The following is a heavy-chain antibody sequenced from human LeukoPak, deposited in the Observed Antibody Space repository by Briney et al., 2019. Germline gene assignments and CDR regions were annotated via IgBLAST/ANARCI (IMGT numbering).Heavy chain of an antibody. J-gene: IGHJ3*02. D-gene: IGHD1-26*01. Sequence: GGSLRLSCAASGFTFSSYSMNWVRQAPGKGLEWVSSISSSSSYIYYADSVKSRFTISRDNAKNSLYLQMNSLRAEDTAVYYCAREWVVGATIDAFDIWGQGTMVTVSS. CDR3: AREWVVGATIDAFDI. CDR1: GFTFSSYS. CDR2: ISSSSSYI. V-gene: IGHV3-21*01.